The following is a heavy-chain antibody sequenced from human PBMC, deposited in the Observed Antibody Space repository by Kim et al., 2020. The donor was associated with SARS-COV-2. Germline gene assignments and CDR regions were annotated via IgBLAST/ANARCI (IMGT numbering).Heavy chain of an antibody. Sequence: GGSLRLSCAASGFTFSSYAMHWVRQAPGKGLEWVAVISYDGSNKYYADSVKGRFTISRDNSKNTLYLQMNSLRAEDTAVYYCARVLSFFAEMSSGMDVWGQGTTVTVSS. CDR1: GFTFSSYA. CDR3: ARVLSFFAEMSSGMDV. J-gene: IGHJ6*02. CDR2: ISYDGSNK. V-gene: IGHV3-30*04. D-gene: IGHD3-16*01.